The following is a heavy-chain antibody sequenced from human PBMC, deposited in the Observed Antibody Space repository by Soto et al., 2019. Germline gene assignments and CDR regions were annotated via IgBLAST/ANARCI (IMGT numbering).Heavy chain of an antibody. V-gene: IGHV4-39*01. J-gene: IGHJ3*02. CDR3: ARLRAAFDI. CDR2: IYYSGST. Sequence: SETLSLTCTVSGGSISSSSYYWGWIRQPPGKGLEWIGSIYYSGSTYYNPSLKSRVTISVDTSKNQFSLKLSSVTAADTAVYYCARLRAAFDIWGQGTMVIVSS. CDR1: GGSISSSSYY.